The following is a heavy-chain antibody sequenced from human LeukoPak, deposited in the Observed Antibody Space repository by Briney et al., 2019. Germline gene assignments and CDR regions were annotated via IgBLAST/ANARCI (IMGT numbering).Heavy chain of an antibody. CDR3: ARQGNFGSGSYYIDAFDI. CDR1: GFIFTSYG. CDR2: IWYDGSNK. D-gene: IGHD3-10*01. Sequence: PWGSLIPSCVASGFIFTSYGMHCIRQAPGKGLKWVAVIWYDGSNKYYADSVKGRFTISRDNSKNTLYLQMNSLRADDTAVYYWARQGNFGSGSYYIDAFDIWGQGTMVTVSS. V-gene: IGHV3-33*01. J-gene: IGHJ3*02.